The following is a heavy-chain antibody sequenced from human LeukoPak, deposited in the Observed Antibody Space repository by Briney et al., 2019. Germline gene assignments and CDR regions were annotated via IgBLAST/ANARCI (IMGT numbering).Heavy chain of an antibody. CDR3: ASLWPYRPPAY. CDR1: GFTFSSYK. V-gene: IGHV3-48*03. J-gene: IGHJ4*02. D-gene: IGHD2-2*01. Sequence: GGSLRLSCAASGFTFSSYKMNWVRQAPGKGLEWVSYISSSGSTIYYADSVKGRFTISRDNAKNSLYLQMNSLRAEDTAVYYCASLWPYRPPAYWGQGTLVTVSS. CDR2: ISSSGSTI.